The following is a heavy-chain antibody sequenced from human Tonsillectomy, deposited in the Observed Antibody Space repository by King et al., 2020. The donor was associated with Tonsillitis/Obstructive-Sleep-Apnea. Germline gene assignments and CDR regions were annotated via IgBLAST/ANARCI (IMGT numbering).Heavy chain of an antibody. CDR2: ISGYNGNT. J-gene: IGHJ5*02. D-gene: IGHD3-22*01. Sequence: QLVQSGAEVKTPGASVKVSCKASGYTFISYRISWVRQAPGQGLEWMGWISGYNGNTNYAQNFQGRVTMTTDTSTSTAYMELRSLRSDDAAVYYCARGLLEYHYEGSGYSHRNWFDPWGQGTLVTVSS. V-gene: IGHV1-18*01. CDR3: ARGLLEYHYEGSGYSHRNWFDP. CDR1: GYTFISYR.